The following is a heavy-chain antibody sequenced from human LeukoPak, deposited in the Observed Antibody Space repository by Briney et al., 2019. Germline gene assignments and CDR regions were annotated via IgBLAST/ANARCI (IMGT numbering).Heavy chain of an antibody. CDR3: ARGTRFLEWLPLSGDMDV. CDR1: GYTFTELS. CDR2: FDPEEGET. V-gene: IGHV1-24*01. Sequence: GASVKVSCKTSGYTFTELSMQWVRQAPGKGLEWMGGFDPEEGETIYAQKFQGRATMTADTSTDTAYMELSSLRSEDTAVYYCARGTRFLEWLPLSGDMDVWGKGTTVTVSS. D-gene: IGHD3-3*01. J-gene: IGHJ6*03.